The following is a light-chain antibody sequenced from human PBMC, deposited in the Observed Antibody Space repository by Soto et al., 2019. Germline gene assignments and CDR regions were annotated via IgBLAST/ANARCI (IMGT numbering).Light chain of an antibody. V-gene: IGKV3-20*01. CDR1: QSVSNNY. J-gene: IGKJ5*01. Sequence: EIGLSQSPGTLSLSPGERATLSCRASQSVSNNYLAWYQQKPGQAPRLLIYGASNRATGIPDRFSGSGSGTDFTLTISRLEPEDFAVYYCQQYGSSGTFGQGTLLEIK. CDR3: QQYGSSGT. CDR2: GAS.